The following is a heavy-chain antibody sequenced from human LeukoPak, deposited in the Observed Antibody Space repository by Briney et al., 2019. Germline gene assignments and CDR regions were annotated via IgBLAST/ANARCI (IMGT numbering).Heavy chain of an antibody. V-gene: IGHV4-61*02. J-gene: IGHJ4*02. CDR3: ARDRRGRVD. D-gene: IGHD1-26*01. CDR1: GGSISSGSYY. CDR2: IYTSGST. Sequence: SETLSLTCTVSGGSISSGSYYWSWIRQPAGKGLEWIGRIYTSGSTNYNPSLKSRVTISVDTSKNQFSLKLSSVTAADAAVYYCARDRRGRVDWGQETLVTVSS.